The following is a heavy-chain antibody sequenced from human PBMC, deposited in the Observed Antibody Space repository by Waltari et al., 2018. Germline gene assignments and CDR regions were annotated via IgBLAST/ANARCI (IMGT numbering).Heavy chain of an antibody. CDR1: GYSISSGYY. J-gene: IGHJ4*02. D-gene: IGHD3-16*01. CDR2: IYHSRST. Sequence: QVQLQESGPGLVKTSETLSLTCAVSGYSISSGYYWGWIRQPPGKGLEWIGSIYHSRSTYYNPSLKSRVTISVDTSKNQFSLKLSSVTAADPAVYYCARKSGIRFYFDYWGQGTLVTVSS. V-gene: IGHV4-38-2*01. CDR3: ARKSGIRFYFDY.